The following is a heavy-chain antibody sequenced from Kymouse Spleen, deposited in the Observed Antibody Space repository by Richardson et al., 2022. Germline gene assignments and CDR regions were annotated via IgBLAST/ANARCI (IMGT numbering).Heavy chain of an antibody. Sequence: QVQLVESGGGVVQPGRSLRLSCAASGFTFSSYGMHWVRQAPGKGLEWVAVIWYDGSNKYYADSVKGRFTISRDNSKNTLYLQMNSLRAEDTAVYYCARDPYDYSNYVGWFDPWGQGTLVTVSS. V-gene: IGHV3-33*01. CDR3: ARDPYDYSNYVGWFDP. CDR2: IWYDGSNK. CDR1: GFTFSSYG. D-gene: IGHD4-11,IGHD4-11*01. J-gene: IGHJ5*02.